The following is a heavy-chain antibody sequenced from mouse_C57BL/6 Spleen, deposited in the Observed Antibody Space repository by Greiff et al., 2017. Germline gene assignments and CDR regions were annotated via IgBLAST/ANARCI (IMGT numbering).Heavy chain of an antibody. Sequence: QVQLQQPGAELVKPGASVKMSSKASGYTFTSYWITWVKQRPGQGLEWIGDIYPGSGSTYYNEKFKSKATLTVDTSSSTAYMQLSSLTSEDSAVYYCARWLDAMDYWGQGTSVTVSS. J-gene: IGHJ4*01. CDR2: IYPGSGST. CDR3: ARWLDAMDY. D-gene: IGHD2-2*01. CDR1: GYTFTSYW. V-gene: IGHV1-55*01.